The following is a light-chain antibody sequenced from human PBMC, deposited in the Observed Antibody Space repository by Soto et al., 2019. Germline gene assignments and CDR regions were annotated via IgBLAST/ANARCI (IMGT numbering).Light chain of an antibody. Sequence: DIQMTQSPSTLSASVGDRVTVTCRASQSVNNWLAWYQQKPGNAPKLLIYKASSLQSGVPSRSSGSGSGTEFTLTISRLQHDDFATYYCQQYYSFPRTLGQGTKVDIK. CDR3: QQYYSFPRT. CDR2: KAS. CDR1: QSVNNW. J-gene: IGKJ1*01. V-gene: IGKV1-5*03.